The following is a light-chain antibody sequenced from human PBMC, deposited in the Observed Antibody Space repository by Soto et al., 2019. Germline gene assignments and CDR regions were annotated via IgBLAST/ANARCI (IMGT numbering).Light chain of an antibody. CDR2: ETN. CDR3: CSYATSRSVV. J-gene: IGLJ2*01. Sequence: QSALTQPASVSGSPGQSITISCTGSSSDVGSYNLVSWYQHYPGKAPKLLIYETNKRPSGVSNRFSGSKSGSTASLTISGLQTDDEAHYYCCSYATSRSVVFGGGTKLTVL. V-gene: IGLV2-23*01. CDR1: SSDVGSYNL.